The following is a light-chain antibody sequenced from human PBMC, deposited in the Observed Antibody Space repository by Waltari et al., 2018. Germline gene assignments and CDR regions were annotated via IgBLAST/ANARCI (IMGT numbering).Light chain of an antibody. V-gene: IGLV2-14*01. CDR1: SSDLGGYSF. CDR3: SSYTSIIPPFL. Sequence: QSALTQPASVSGSPGQSITISCTRSSSDLGGYSFVSWYHQHPGKAPKLMIYDVSHRPSGVSNRLSGSKSGDTASLTISGLQPEDEADYYCSSYTSIIPPFLFGTGTKVTVL. J-gene: IGLJ1*01. CDR2: DVS.